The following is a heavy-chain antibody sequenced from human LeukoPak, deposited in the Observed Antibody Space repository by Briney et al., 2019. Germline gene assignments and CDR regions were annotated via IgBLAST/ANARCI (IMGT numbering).Heavy chain of an antibody. CDR1: GFTFSSYS. J-gene: IGHJ4*02. Sequence: GWSLRLSCAASGFTFSSYSLNWLRQAPGKGLEWASSLSSSSCYIYYADSVKGRFTISRDNAKNSLYLQMNSLRAEDTAVYYCARDSDPYYYDSSGYYIDYWGQGNLVTVSS. CDR3: ARDSDPYYYDSSGYYIDY. CDR2: LSSSSCYI. D-gene: IGHD3-22*01. V-gene: IGHV3-21*01.